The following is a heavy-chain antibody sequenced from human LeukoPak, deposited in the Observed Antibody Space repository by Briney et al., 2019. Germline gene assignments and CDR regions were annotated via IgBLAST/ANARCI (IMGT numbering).Heavy chain of an antibody. J-gene: IGHJ2*01. V-gene: IGHV4-59*08. CDR2: IYYSGST. CDR3: ARHGGWFGEFDLYWYFDL. Sequence: SETLSLTCTVSGGSISDYYWTWIRQPPGKGLEWIGYIYYSGSTNYNPSLKSRVTISVDTSKNQFSLKLSSVTAADTAVYYCARHGGWFGEFDLYWYFDLWGRGTLVTVSS. D-gene: IGHD3-10*01. CDR1: GGSISDYY.